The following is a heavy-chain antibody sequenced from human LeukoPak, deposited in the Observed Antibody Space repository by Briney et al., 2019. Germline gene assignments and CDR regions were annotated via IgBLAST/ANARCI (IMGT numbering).Heavy chain of an antibody. CDR2: INHSGST. V-gene: IGHV4-34*01. CDR1: GGSFSGYY. CDR3: ARQGHGGAFDI. D-gene: IGHD3-10*01. J-gene: IGHJ3*02. Sequence: SETLSLTCAVYGGSFSGYYWSWIRQPPGKGLEWIGEINHSGSTNYNPSLKSRVTISVDTSKNQFSLKLSSVTAADTAVYYCARQGHGGAFDIWGQGTMVTVSS.